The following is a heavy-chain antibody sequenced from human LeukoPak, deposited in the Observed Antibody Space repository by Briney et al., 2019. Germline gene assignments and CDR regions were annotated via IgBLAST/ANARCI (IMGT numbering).Heavy chain of an antibody. CDR2: INHSGST. Sequence: PSETLSLTCAVYGGSFSGYYWSWIRQPPGKGLEWIGEINHSGSTNYNPSLTSRVTISVDTSKNQFSLKLSSVTAADTAVYYCARGPGIVGATKGGALGYWGQGTLVTVSS. V-gene: IGHV4-34*01. J-gene: IGHJ4*02. CDR1: GGSFSGYY. D-gene: IGHD1-26*01. CDR3: ARGPGIVGATKGGALGY.